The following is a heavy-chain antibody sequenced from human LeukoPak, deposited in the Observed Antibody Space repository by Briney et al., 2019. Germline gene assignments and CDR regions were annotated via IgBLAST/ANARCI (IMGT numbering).Heavy chain of an antibody. CDR1: GFTFRTSA. D-gene: IGHD1-14*01. CDR3: AAERYDGPCCWFDP. CDR2: TVVGRGET. Sequence: VASVKVSCKTSGFTFRTSAIQWVRQARGQRLERIGWTVVGRGETKYAQDLQGRVTITTDMSTSTAYLELSGLRSEDTAVYYCAAERYDGPCCWFDPWGQGTLVTVSS. J-gene: IGHJ5*02. V-gene: IGHV1-58*02.